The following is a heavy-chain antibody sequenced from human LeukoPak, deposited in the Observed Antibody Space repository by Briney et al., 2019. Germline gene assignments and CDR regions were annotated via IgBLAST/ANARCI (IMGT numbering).Heavy chain of an antibody. J-gene: IGHJ3*02. Sequence: GGSLRLPCAASGFSFSSALMNWVRQAPGKGPEWVSHISSGGNTEYYADSVRGRFSMSRDNAKNLVYLQMNSLRDEDTAVYYCARATGSNGNAFDIWGQGTVVTVSS. D-gene: IGHD1-1*01. CDR2: ISSGGNTE. CDR3: ARATGSNGNAFDI. V-gene: IGHV3-48*03. CDR1: GFSFSSAL.